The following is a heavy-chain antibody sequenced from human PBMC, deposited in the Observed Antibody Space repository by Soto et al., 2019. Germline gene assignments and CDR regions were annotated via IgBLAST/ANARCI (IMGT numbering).Heavy chain of an antibody. CDR2: ISGSGGST. V-gene: IGHV3-23*01. CDR1: GFTFSSYA. D-gene: IGHD4-17*01. J-gene: IGHJ4*02. CDR3: AKDIGVTTVTTFDY. Sequence: EVQLLESGGGLVQPGGSLRLSCAASGFTFSSYAMRWVRQAPGKGLEWVSAISGSGGSTYYADSVKGRFTFSRDNSKNTLYLQMNSLRAEDTAVYYCAKDIGVTTVTTFDYWGQGTLVTVSS.